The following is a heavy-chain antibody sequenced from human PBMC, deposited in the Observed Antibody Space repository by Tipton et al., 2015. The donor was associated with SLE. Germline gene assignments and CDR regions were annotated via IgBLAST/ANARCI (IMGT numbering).Heavy chain of an antibody. Sequence: SLRLSCAASGFTFSDYEMNWVRQAPGKGLEWVSYIGTSGTTIYYAASVKGRFTISRDNAKNSLYLQMNSLRAEDTALYYCAKDMWRDIAAAGTIVYWGQGTLVTVSS. V-gene: IGHV3-48*03. D-gene: IGHD6-13*01. CDR3: AKDMWRDIAAAGTIVY. CDR2: IGTSGTTI. CDR1: GFTFSDYE. J-gene: IGHJ4*02.